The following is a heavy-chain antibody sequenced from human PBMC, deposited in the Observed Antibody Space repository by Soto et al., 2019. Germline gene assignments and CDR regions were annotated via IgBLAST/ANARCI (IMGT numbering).Heavy chain of an antibody. D-gene: IGHD3-16*02. CDR3: ARERGGGLLEVLSPDFYGMDV. Sequence: PGGSLRLSCAASGFTFSSYGMHWVRQAPGKGLEWVAVIWYDGSNKYYADSVKGRFTISRDNSKNTLYLQMNSLRAEDTAVYYNARERGGGLLEVLSPDFYGMDVWGQGTTVTVSS. J-gene: IGHJ6*02. V-gene: IGHV3-33*01. CDR2: IWYDGSNK. CDR1: GFTFSSYG.